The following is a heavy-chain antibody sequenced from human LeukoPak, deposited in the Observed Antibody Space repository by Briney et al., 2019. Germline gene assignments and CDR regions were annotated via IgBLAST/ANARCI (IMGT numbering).Heavy chain of an antibody. CDR2: MNPKSGNT. CDR3: ARTIVVVPAVFIYMDV. CDR1: GYTFTSYD. D-gene: IGHD2-2*01. J-gene: IGHJ6*03. V-gene: IGHV1-8*03. Sequence: ASVKVSCKASGYTFTSYDINWVRQATGQGLEWMGWMNPKSGNTGYAQKFQGRVTITRNTSISTVYMELSSLRSEDTAVYYCARTIVVVPAVFIYMDVWGKGTTVTVSS.